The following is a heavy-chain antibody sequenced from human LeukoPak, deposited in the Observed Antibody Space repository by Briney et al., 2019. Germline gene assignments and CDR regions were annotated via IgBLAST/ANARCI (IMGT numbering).Heavy chain of an antibody. D-gene: IGHD4-11*01. J-gene: IGHJ4*02. CDR1: GFTFSSYA. CDR3: AKDWITVTDYFDY. CDR2: ISGSGGST. V-gene: IGHV3-23*01. Sequence: GGSLRLYCAASGFTFSSYAMSWVRQAPGQGLEWVSAISGSGGSTYYADSVKGRFTISRDNSKNTLYLQMNILRAEDTAVYYCAKDWITVTDYFDYWGQGTLVTVSS.